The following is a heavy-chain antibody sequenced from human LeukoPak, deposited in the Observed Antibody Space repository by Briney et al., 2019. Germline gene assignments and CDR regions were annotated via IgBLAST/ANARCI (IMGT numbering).Heavy chain of an antibody. CDR3: ARGPTMIVVVDAFDI. Sequence: ASVKVFCKASGYTFTSYDINWVRQATGQGLEWMGWMNPNSGNTGYAQKFQGRVTMTRNTSISTAYMELSSLRSEDTAVYYCARGPTMIVVVDAFDIWGQGTMVTVSS. CDR2: MNPNSGNT. J-gene: IGHJ3*02. V-gene: IGHV1-8*01. CDR1: GYTFTSYD. D-gene: IGHD3-22*01.